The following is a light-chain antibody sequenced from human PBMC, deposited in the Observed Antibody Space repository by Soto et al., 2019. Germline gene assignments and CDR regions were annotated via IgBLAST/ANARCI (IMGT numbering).Light chain of an antibody. J-gene: IGKJ1*01. Sequence: IQVTQSPSSLSASVGDRVTISCRASQGIHNYLVWYQHKPGKVPRLLIYAASALQSGVPSRFSASGSGTDFTLTISSLQPEDIGTYYCQKYNGARWTFGQGTKVEIK. V-gene: IGKV1-27*01. CDR3: QKYNGARWT. CDR1: QGIHNY. CDR2: AAS.